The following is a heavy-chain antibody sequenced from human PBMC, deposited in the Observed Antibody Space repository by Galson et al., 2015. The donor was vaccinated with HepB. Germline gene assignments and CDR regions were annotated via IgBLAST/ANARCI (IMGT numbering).Heavy chain of an antibody. CDR1: GDSVSSNSAA. CDR3: ARVPGTIHFYGMDV. V-gene: IGHV6-1*01. CDR2: TYYRSKWYS. Sequence: CATSGDSVSSNSAAWNWIRRSRSRGLEWLGRTYYRSKWYSDYEESVRSRITINPDTSKNQFSLQLKSVTPEDTAVYYCARVPGTIHFYGMDVWGQGTTVTVSS. D-gene: IGHD6-13*01. J-gene: IGHJ6*02.